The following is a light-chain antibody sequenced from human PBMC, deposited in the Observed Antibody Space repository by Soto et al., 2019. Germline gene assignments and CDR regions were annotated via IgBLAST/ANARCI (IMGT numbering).Light chain of an antibody. V-gene: IGKV3-20*01. CDR1: RSVSSNY. CDR3: HQYGGSPGT. CDR2: DAS. J-gene: IGKJ1*01. Sequence: EIVLTQSPGTLSLSPGERATLSCRASRSVSSNYLAWYQQRPGQAPRLLIYDASSRATGVPDRFSGSGSGTDFTLTISRLKPEDFAVYYCHQYGGSPGTLGQGTKVDIK.